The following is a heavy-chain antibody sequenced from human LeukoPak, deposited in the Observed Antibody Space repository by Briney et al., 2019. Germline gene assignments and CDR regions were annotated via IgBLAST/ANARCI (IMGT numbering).Heavy chain of an antibody. CDR3: ARDPHCSSTNCPFDY. Sequence: SETLSLTCAVSGVSISSSDWWSWVRQPPGRGLEWIGYIYRSENPSYNPSLKGRVTMSADKSKNQFSLRLSSVTAADTAVYYCARDPHCSSTNCPFDYWGQGTLVIVSS. D-gene: IGHD2-2*01. CDR2: IYRSENP. J-gene: IGHJ4*02. V-gene: IGHV4-4*02. CDR1: GVSISSSDW.